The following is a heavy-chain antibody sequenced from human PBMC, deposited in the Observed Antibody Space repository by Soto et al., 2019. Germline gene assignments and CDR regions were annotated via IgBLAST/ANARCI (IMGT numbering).Heavy chain of an antibody. CDR3: AHYGSGSYYNVFDY. D-gene: IGHD3-10*01. Sequence: QITLKESGPTLVKPTQTLTLTCTFSGFSLSTSGVGVGWIRQPPGKALEWLALIYWDDDKRYSPSLKSRITITKDTSKNQVVLTMTNMDPVDTATYYCAHYGSGSYYNVFDYWGQGNLVTVSS. V-gene: IGHV2-5*02. CDR2: IYWDDDK. J-gene: IGHJ4*02. CDR1: GFSLSTSGVG.